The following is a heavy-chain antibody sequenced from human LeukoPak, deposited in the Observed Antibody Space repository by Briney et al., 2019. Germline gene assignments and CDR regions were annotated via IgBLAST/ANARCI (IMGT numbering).Heavy chain of an antibody. CDR3: ARSYYGDYGDLDY. D-gene: IGHD4-17*01. CDR1: GYTFSNYG. CDR2: ISAYNGNT. V-gene: IGHV1-18*01. Sequence: EASVKVSCKASGYTFSNYGISWVRQAPGQGLEWMGWISAYNGNTNYAQKFQGRVTMITDTSTSTAYMELRSLRSDDTAVYYCARSYYGDYGDLDYWGQGTLVTVSS. J-gene: IGHJ4*02.